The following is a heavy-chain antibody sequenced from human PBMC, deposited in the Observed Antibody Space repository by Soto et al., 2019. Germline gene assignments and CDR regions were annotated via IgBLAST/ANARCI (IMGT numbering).Heavy chain of an antibody. Sequence: QVQLVQSGAEVQKPGSSVKVSCKASGGTFSSYAISWVRQAPVQGLEWMGGIIPISGTANYAQKFQGRVTITADESTSTAYMELSSLRSEDTAVYYCPRSQGSSTSLEIYYYYYYGMDVWGQGTTVTVSS. V-gene: IGHV1-69*01. CDR2: IIPISGTA. D-gene: IGHD2-2*01. J-gene: IGHJ6*02. CDR3: PRSQGSSTSLEIYYYYYYGMDV. CDR1: GGTFSSYA.